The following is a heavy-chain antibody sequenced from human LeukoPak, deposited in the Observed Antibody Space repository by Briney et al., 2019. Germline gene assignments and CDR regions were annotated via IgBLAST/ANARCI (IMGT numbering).Heavy chain of an antibody. CDR1: GYTFSGCA. J-gene: IGHJ4*02. D-gene: IGHD4-23*01. V-gene: IGHV3-73*01. Sequence: PGGSLTLSCAASGYTFSGCAMHWVRQASGEGVEGVGRIRSKANSHATGYAASVKGRFNISRDDSKNTAYLQMNSLKTEDTAVYYCTRNDGGNPFDYWGQGTLVTVSS. CDR3: TRNDGGNPFDY. CDR2: IRSKANSHAT.